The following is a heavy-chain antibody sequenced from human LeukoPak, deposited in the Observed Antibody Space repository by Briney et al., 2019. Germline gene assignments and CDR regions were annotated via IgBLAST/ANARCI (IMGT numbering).Heavy chain of an antibody. CDR1: GFTFSSYA. CDR2: ISYDGSNK. V-gene: IGHV3-30-3*01. Sequence: PGRSLRLSCAASGFTFSSYAMHWVRQAPGKGLEWVAVISYDGSNKYYADSVKGRFTISRDNAKNSLYLQMNSLRAEDTAVYYCARAATADPYSYYYGLDVWGQGTTVTVSS. CDR3: ARAATADPYSYYYGLDV. J-gene: IGHJ6*02. D-gene: IGHD1-26*01.